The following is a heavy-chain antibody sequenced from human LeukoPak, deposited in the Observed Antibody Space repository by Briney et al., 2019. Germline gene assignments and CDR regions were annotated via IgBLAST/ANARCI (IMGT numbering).Heavy chain of an antibody. CDR1: GYTFTDYY. J-gene: IGHJ4*02. CDR2: INPNSGGT. Sequence: ASVKVSCKASGYTFTDYYMHWVRQAPGQGLEWMGWINPNSGGTNYAQKFQGRVTMTRDTSISTAYMELSRLRSDDTAVYYCARWDPTYDIAASGTSNYYWGQGTLVTVPS. CDR3: ARWDPTYDIAASGTSNYY. V-gene: IGHV1-2*02. D-gene: IGHD6-13*01.